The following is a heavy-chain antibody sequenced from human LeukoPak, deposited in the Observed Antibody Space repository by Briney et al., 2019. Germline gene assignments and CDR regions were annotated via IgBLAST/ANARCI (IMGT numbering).Heavy chain of an antibody. CDR1: GFTFSSYA. CDR3: AKGELAAAGKTLYYYYYMDV. D-gene: IGHD6-13*01. V-gene: IGHV3-23*01. Sequence: PGGSLRLSCAASGFTFSSYAMSWVRQAPGKGLEWVSAISGSGGSTYYADSVKGRFTISRDNSKNTLYLQMNSLRAEDTAVYYCAKGELAAAGKTLYYYYYMDVWGKGTTVTVSS. CDR2: ISGSGGST. J-gene: IGHJ6*03.